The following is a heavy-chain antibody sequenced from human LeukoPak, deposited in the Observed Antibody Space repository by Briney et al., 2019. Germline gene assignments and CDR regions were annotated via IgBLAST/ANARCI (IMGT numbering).Heavy chain of an antibody. Sequence: SETLSLTCTVSGGSISSYYWSWIRQPPGKGLEWIGYIYYSGSTNYNPSLKSRVTISVDTSKNQFSLKLSSVTAADTAVYYCARRGAAAGKVDYWGQETLVTVSS. D-gene: IGHD6-13*01. CDR2: IYYSGST. J-gene: IGHJ4*02. CDR1: GGSISSYY. V-gene: IGHV4-59*08. CDR3: ARRGAAAGKVDY.